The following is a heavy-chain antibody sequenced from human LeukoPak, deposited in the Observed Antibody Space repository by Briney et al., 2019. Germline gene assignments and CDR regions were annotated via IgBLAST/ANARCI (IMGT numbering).Heavy chain of an antibody. CDR1: GFTFSSYG. J-gene: IGHJ5*02. V-gene: IGHV3-30*02. CDR2: IRYDGSNK. D-gene: IGHD3-3*01. Sequence: PGGSLRLSCAASGFTFSSYGMPWVRQGPGKGLEWVAFIRYDGSNKYYADSVKGRFTISRDNSKNTLYLQMNSLRTEDTAVYYCPQGYWSGYSFDNWFDPWGQGTLVTVSS. CDR3: PQGYWSGYSFDNWFDP.